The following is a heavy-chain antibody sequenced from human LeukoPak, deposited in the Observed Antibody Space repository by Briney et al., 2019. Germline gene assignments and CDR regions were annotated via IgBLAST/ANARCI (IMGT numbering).Heavy chain of an antibody. CDR2: TYYNSNWYN. J-gene: IGHJ1*01. D-gene: IGHD5-24*01. CDR3: GRGWLQSGGAY. Sequence: SQTLSLTCAISGDSVSSNSAGWNWIRQSPSRGLEWLRRTYYNSNWYNDYAVSVKSRIIIHADTSTNQISLQLISVTPEDTAVYYCGRGWLQSGGAYWGQGTLVTVSS. V-gene: IGHV6-1*01. CDR1: GDSVSSNSAG.